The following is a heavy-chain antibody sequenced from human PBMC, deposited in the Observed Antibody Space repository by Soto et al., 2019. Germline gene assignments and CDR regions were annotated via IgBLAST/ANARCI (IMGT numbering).Heavy chain of an antibody. CDR2: IDTAGDT. CDR1: GFTFNTYD. J-gene: IGHJ6*02. V-gene: IGHV3-13*01. D-gene: IGHD1-1*01. CDR3: ARDENDDFRMDV. Sequence: EVQLVESGGGLVQPGGSLKLPCAASGFTFNTYDIHWVRQATGKGLEWVAAIDTAGDTYYPGSVKGRFTISRENANNSLYLQMNSLRAEDTAVYYCARDENDDFRMDVWGHGTTVTVSS.